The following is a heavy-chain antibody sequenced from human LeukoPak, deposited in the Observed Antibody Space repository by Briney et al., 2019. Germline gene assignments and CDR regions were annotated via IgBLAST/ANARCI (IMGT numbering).Heavy chain of an antibody. D-gene: IGHD3-22*01. CDR1: GFTFSSYA. J-gene: IGHJ4*02. CDR2: ISGSGGST. CDR3: AEDSSGYYPYYFDY. Sequence: PGGSLRLSCAASGFTFSSYAMSWVRQAPVKGLEWVSAISGSGGSTYYADSVKGRFTISRDNSKNTLYLQMNSLRAEDTAVYYCAEDSSGYYPYYFDYWGQGTLVTVSS. V-gene: IGHV3-23*01.